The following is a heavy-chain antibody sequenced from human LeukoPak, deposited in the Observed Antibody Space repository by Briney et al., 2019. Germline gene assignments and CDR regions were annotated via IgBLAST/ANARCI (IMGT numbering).Heavy chain of an antibody. Sequence: GGSLRLSCAASGFTFSSYAMHWVRQAPGKGLEWVAVISYDGSNKYYADSVKGRFTISRDNAKNSLYLQMNSLRAEDTAVYYCARSPPGYCSGGSCYEGRANWFDPWGQGTLVTVSS. CDR1: GFTFSSYA. CDR3: ARSPPGYCSGGSCYEGRANWFDP. V-gene: IGHV3-30*04. CDR2: ISYDGSNK. D-gene: IGHD2-15*01. J-gene: IGHJ5*02.